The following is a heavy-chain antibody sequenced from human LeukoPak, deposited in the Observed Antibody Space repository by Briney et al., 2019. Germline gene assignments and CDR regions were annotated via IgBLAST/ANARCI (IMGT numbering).Heavy chain of an antibody. J-gene: IGHJ4*02. CDR1: GGSISSHY. D-gene: IGHD5-12*01. CDR3: ARSGSGYLRYYFDY. CDR2: MYSSGST. V-gene: IGHV4-59*11. Sequence: PSETLSLTCTVSGGSISSHYWSWIRQSPGKGLEWIGSMYSSGSTYYNPSLKSRVTISVDASKNQFSLKLSSVTAADTAVYYCARSGSGYLRYYFDYWGQGTLVTVSS.